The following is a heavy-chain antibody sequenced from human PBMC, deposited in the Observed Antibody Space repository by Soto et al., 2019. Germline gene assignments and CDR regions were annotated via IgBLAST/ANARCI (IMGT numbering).Heavy chain of an antibody. CDR2: INPNSGGT. D-gene: IGHD3-3*01. V-gene: IGHV1-2*04. J-gene: IGHJ5*02. Sequence: ASVKVSCKASGYTFTGYYMHWVRQAPGQGLEWKGWINPNSGGTNYSQKFQGWVTMIRDTSISTAYMELSRLRSDDTAVYYCARGNRNYDFWSGYYWFDPWGQGTLVTVSS. CDR1: GYTFTGYY. CDR3: ARGNRNYDFWSGYYWFDP.